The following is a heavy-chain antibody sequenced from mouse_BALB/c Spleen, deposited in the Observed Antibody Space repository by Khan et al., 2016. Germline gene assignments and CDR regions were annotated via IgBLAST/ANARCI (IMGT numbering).Heavy chain of an antibody. Sequence: EVELVESGGGLVKPGGSLKLSCAASGFTFSSYAMSWVRQTLEKRLEWVATISSGGTYTYYPDSVKGRFTISRDNAKNTLYLQMSSLRSEDTAMYYCTRDGTVPGFAYWGQGTLVTVSA. V-gene: IGHV5-6-4*01. D-gene: IGHD1-1*01. CDR1: GFTFSSYA. CDR2: ISSGGTYT. J-gene: IGHJ3*01. CDR3: TRDGTVPGFAY.